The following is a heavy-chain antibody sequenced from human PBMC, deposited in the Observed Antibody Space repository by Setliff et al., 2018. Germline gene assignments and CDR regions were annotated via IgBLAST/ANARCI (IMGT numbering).Heavy chain of an antibody. J-gene: IGHJ1*01. D-gene: IGHD4-17*01. CDR1: GFSLTASGMC. V-gene: IGHV2-70*12. CDR2: IDWDDAK. CDR3: AHKYGDYVRYFQH. Sequence: GSGPTLVNPTQTLTLTCAFSGFSLTASGMCVTWIRQPPGKTLEWLARIDWDDAKYYRTSLKTRLTISKDTSKNQVVLTMTNMDPVDTATYYCAHKYGDYVRYFQHWGQGTLVTVSS.